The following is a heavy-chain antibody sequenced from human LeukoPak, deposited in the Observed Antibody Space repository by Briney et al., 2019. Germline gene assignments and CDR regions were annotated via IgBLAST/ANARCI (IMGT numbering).Heavy chain of an antibody. V-gene: IGHV3-73*01. J-gene: IGHJ4*02. CDR2: IRSKTNNYAT. CDR1: GFTFSGSA. D-gene: IGHD1-26*01. CDR3: TRRTDSGSPNFDY. Sequence: GSLRLSCAASGFTFSGSAIHWVRQAYGKGLEWVGRIRSKTNNYATTYGASVKGRFTISRDDSKNTAYLQMNSLKIDDTAVYYCTRRTDSGSPNFDYWGQGTLITVSS.